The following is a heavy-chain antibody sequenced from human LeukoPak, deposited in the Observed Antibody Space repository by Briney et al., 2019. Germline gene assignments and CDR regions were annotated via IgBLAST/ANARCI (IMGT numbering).Heavy chain of an antibody. CDR3: ATSSYFYGMAV. CDR1: EFTLSIFW. J-gene: IGHJ6*02. Sequence: RGSLSLSCAASEFTLSIFWMSWVRQAPGKGLEWVANIKQDGSEKYYVDSVKGRFTISRDNAKNSLYLQMNSLTAEDTAVYYCATSSYFYGMAVWGQGTTVTVSS. D-gene: IGHD6-6*01. CDR2: IKQDGSEK. V-gene: IGHV3-7*03.